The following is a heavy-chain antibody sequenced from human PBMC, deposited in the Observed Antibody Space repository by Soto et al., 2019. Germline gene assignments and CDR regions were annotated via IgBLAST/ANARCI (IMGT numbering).Heavy chain of an antibody. V-gene: IGHV3-30-3*01. CDR1: GFTFSSYA. D-gene: IGHD6-13*01. CDR3: ARDSQSGYSSSLNWFDP. CDR2: ISYDGSNK. J-gene: IGHJ5*02. Sequence: GGPLRLSCAASGFTFSSYAMHWVRQAPGKGLEWVAVISYDGSNKYYADSVKGRFTISRDNSKNTLYLQMNSLRAEDTAVYYCARDSQSGYSSSLNWFDPWGQGTLVTVSS.